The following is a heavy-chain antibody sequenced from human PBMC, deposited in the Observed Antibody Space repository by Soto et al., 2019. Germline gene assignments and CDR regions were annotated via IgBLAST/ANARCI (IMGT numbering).Heavy chain of an antibody. CDR2: MHYTGFS. CDR1: GDSVTSHD. J-gene: IGHJ4*02. V-gene: IGHV4-59*02. CDR3: ATSFGNACYTY. D-gene: IGHD3-16*01. Sequence: ETLYVPCSFSGDSVTSHDWTWIRQSPEMGLEWIGYMHYTGFSHYNPSLKSRLTISVDRSKNQFTLQLASVTVADTAIYYCATSFGNACYTYWGQGTQVTVSS.